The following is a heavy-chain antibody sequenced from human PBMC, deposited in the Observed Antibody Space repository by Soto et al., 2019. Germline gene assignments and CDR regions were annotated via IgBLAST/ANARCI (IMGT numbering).Heavy chain of an antibody. CDR2: ISYDGSNK. J-gene: IGHJ6*02. D-gene: IGHD3-3*01. Sequence: PGGSLRLSCAASGFTYSTYTMHWVRQAPGKGLEWVAVISYDGSNKYYADSVKGRFTISRDNSKNTLYLQMNSLRAEDTAVYYCAKDRGLNSGVLRFLEWSRGFYGMDVWGQGTTVTVSS. CDR3: AKDRGLNSGVLRFLEWSRGFYGMDV. CDR1: GFTYSTYT. V-gene: IGHV3-30*18.